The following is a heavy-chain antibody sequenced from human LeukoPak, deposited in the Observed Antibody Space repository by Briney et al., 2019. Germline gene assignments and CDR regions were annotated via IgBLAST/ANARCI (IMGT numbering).Heavy chain of an antibody. D-gene: IGHD3-9*01. CDR1: GFTFSSYS. CDR2: ICSSSSYI. CDR3: AKYRVTGYYSIGTPEFDC. Sequence: GGSLRLSCAASGFTFSSYSMNWVRQAPGRGLEWGSSICSSSSYIYYADSVKGRFTISRDNAKNSLYLQMNSLRAEDTAVYYCAKYRVTGYYSIGTPEFDCWGQGTLVTVSS. J-gene: IGHJ4*02. V-gene: IGHV3-21*01.